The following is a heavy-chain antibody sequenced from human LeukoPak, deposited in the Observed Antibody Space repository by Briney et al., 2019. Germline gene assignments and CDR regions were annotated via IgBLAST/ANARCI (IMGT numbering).Heavy chain of an antibody. Sequence: SETLSLTCAVSGVCISSSEWLIWVRQPPGQGLEWIGEIHRDGRTRYNPSLKSRVTMSMDYSKNQFSLSVTSVTAADTAIYYCGKTDIYFNPIDYWGPGSLVTVSS. V-gene: IGHV4-4*02. CDR1: GVCISSSEW. D-gene: IGHD3-9*01. CDR3: GKTDIYFNPIDY. CDR2: IHRDGRT. J-gene: IGHJ4*02.